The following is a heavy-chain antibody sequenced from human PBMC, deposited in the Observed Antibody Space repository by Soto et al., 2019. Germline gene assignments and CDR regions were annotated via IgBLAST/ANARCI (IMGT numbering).Heavy chain of an antibody. D-gene: IGHD4-17*01. Sequence: QVQLQESGPGLVKPSETLSLTCTVSGDSVIKYYWNWIRQPAGKGLEWIGRIYTTRSPNYNPSLNSRVTMSVDTSKNQFSLKLNLSSVTAADTAVYYCARSPAYGDYANLDTWGQGTLVTVSS. V-gene: IGHV4-4*07. CDR2: IYTTRSP. CDR1: GDSVIKYY. CDR3: ARSPAYGDYANLDT. J-gene: IGHJ5*02.